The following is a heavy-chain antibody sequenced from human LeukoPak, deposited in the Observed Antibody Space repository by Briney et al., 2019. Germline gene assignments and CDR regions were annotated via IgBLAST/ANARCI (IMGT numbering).Heavy chain of an antibody. J-gene: IGHJ4*02. CDR2: IYHSGST. CDR1: GYSISSGYY. Sequence: KTSETLSLTCTVSGYSISSGYYWGWIRQPPGKGLEWIGSIYHSGSTYYNPSLKSRVTISVDTSKNQFSLKLSSATAADTAVYYCARDLRRGTVVTDDADYWGQGTLVTVSS. CDR3: ARDLRRGTVVTDDADY. V-gene: IGHV4-38-2*02. D-gene: IGHD4-23*01.